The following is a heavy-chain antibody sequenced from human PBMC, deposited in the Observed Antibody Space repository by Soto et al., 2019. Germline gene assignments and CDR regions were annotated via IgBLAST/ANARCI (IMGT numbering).Heavy chain of an antibody. Sequence: SVKVSCKASGGTFSSYAISWVRQAPGQGLEWMGGIIPIFGTANYAQKFQGRVTITADESTSTAYMELSSLRSEDTAVYYCAHSLRIQLFPILDYWGQGTLVTVSS. CDR2: IIPIFGTA. D-gene: IGHD5-18*01. CDR3: AHSLRIQLFPILDY. V-gene: IGHV1-69*13. CDR1: GGTFSSYA. J-gene: IGHJ4*02.